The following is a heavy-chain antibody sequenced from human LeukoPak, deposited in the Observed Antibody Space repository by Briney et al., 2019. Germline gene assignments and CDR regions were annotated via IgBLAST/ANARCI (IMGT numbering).Heavy chain of an antibody. CDR2: ISYDGSNK. D-gene: IGHD4-17*01. J-gene: IGHJ4*02. CDR3: AKDHDYGDYRMTPGDY. V-gene: IGHV3-30*18. CDR1: GFTFSSYG. Sequence: QPGGSLRLSCAASGFTFSSYGMHWVRQAPGKGLEWVAVISYDGSNKYYADSVKGRFTISRDNSKNTLYLQMNSLRAEDTAVYYCAKDHDYGDYRMTPGDYWGQGTLVTVSS.